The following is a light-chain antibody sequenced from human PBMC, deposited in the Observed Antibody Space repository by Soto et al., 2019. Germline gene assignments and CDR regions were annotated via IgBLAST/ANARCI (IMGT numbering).Light chain of an antibody. Sequence: EIVLTQSPGTLSLSPGERATLSCRASQSGSGNFLAWYQQKPGQAPRLLIYGVSIRATGIPASFSGSGSGTDFTLTINRLEPEDFAVYYCQQYNNWPITFGQGTRLEIK. CDR1: QSGSGNF. CDR3: QQYNNWPIT. V-gene: IGKV3-20*01. CDR2: GVS. J-gene: IGKJ5*01.